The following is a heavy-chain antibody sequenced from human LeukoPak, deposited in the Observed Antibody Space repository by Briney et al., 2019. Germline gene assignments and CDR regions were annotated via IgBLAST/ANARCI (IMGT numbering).Heavy chain of an antibody. CDR2: IYYSGST. CDR1: GGSISSYY. Sequence: SETLSLTCTVSGGSISSYYWSWIRQPPGKGLEWIGYIYYSGSTNYNPSLKSRVTISVDTSKNQFSLKLSSVTAADTAVYYCARVRYYYYYGMDVWGQGTTVTVSS. J-gene: IGHJ6*02. CDR3: ARVRYYYYYGMDV. V-gene: IGHV4-59*01.